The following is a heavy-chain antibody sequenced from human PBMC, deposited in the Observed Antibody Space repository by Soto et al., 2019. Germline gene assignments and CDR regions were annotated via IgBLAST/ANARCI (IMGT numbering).Heavy chain of an antibody. CDR3: ARPRRDYYYCYGMDV. CDR1: GFTFSGYG. J-gene: IGHJ6*02. CDR2: ISNDALNK. V-gene: IGHV3-30*03. Sequence: QVQLVESGGGVVQPGRSLRLSCAASGFTFSGYGMHWVRQAPGKGLEWVAVISNDALNKYYADSVKGRFAISRDDSRNTLYLQMNSLRAEDTAVYYCARPRRDYYYCYGMDVWGQGPTVTVSS.